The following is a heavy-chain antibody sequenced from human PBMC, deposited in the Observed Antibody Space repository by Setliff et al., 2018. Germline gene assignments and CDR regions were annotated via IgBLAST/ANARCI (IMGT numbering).Heavy chain of an antibody. J-gene: IGHJ3*02. Sequence: SETLSLTCTVSGGSISSGGYYWSWIRQHPGKGLEWIGYIYYSGNTYYNPSLKSRVTISVDTSKNQFSLKLSSVTAADTAVYYCARALGYCSRTSCYADAFGIWGQGTMVTVSS. CDR3: ARALGYCSRTSCYADAFGI. V-gene: IGHV4-31*03. D-gene: IGHD2-2*01. CDR1: GGSISSGGYY. CDR2: IYYSGNT.